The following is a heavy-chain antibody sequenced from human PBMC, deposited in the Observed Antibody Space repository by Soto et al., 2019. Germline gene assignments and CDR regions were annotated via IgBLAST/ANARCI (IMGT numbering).Heavy chain of an antibody. Sequence: QVQLVQSGAEVKKPGASVKVSCKASGYTFTSYDINWVRQATGQGLEWMGWMNPNSGNTGYAQKFQGRVTMTRNTSISTAYMELSSLRSEDTAVYYWARVVVDSSSSQLYYYYGMDVWGQGTTVTVSS. CDR1: GYTFTSYD. D-gene: IGHD6-13*01. J-gene: IGHJ6*02. CDR3: ARVVVDSSSSQLYYYYGMDV. CDR2: MNPNSGNT. V-gene: IGHV1-8*01.